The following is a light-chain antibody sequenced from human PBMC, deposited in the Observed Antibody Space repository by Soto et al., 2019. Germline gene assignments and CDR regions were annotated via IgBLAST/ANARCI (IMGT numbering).Light chain of an antibody. CDR1: TSNIGSNT. Sequence: QAVLTQPPSASGTPGQSVSISCSGSTSNIGSNTVTWYQQLPGTAPQLLIYSDNQWPSGVPDRFSGSKSGTSASLAISGLQSEDEADYYCATWDDSLHGVVFGGGTKLTVL. CDR3: ATWDDSLHGVV. V-gene: IGLV1-44*01. CDR2: SDN. J-gene: IGLJ2*01.